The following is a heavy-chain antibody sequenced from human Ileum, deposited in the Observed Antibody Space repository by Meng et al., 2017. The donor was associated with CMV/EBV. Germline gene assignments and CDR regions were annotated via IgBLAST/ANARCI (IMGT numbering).Heavy chain of an antibody. V-gene: IGHV4-4*07. CDR2: ICGTGTI. CDR3: ARRVREVRERSWENWLTP. CDR1: GGSSSTYC. D-gene: IGHD3-10*01. J-gene: IGHJ5*02. Sequence: VQRKDRGPVLVAPSETLSLICTVSGGSSSTYCWNWIRQSAGMRLEGIGRICGTGTIQYNPSCQSRLTLSLDTSKSQFSLRLTSVTAADTAVYFCARRVREVRERSWENWLTPWGQGILVTVSS.